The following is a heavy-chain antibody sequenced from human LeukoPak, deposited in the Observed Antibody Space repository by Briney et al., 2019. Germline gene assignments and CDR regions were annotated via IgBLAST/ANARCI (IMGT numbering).Heavy chain of an antibody. V-gene: IGHV4-38-2*01. J-gene: IGHJ5*02. Sequence: PSETLSLTCAVSGYSISSGYYWGWILQPPGKGLEWIGSVYHSGSTYYNPSLKSRVTISVDTSKNQFSLKLSSVTAADTAVYYCARHGNYYDTSQSDPWGQGTLVTVSS. CDR1: GYSISSGYY. CDR2: VYHSGST. CDR3: ARHGNYYDTSQSDP. D-gene: IGHD3-22*01.